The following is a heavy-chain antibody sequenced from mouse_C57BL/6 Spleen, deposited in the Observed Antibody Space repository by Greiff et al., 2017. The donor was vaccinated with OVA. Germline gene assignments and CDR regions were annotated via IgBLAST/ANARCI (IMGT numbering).Heavy chain of an antibody. V-gene: IGHV1-39*01. CDR3: AREGGNNWYFDV. CDR2: INPNYGTT. D-gene: IGHD1-1*01. CDR1: GYSFTDYN. J-gene: IGHJ1*03. Sequence: VQLKESGPELVKPGASVKISCKASGYSFTDYNMNWVKQSNGKSLEWIGVINPNYGTTSYNQKFKGKATLTVDKSSSTAYMQLNSLTSEDSAVYYCAREGGNNWYFDVWGTGTTVTVSS.